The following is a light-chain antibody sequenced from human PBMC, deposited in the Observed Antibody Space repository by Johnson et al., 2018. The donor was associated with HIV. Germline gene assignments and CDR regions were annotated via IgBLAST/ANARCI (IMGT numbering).Light chain of an antibody. CDR3: GTWDTSLSAGGV. J-gene: IGLJ1*01. CDR2: EKN. CDR1: TYNIGNNY. V-gene: IGLV1-51*02. Sequence: QLVLTQPPSVSAAPGQKVTISCSGSTYNIGNNYVSWYQQLPGTAPTLLIYEKNKRPSGIPDRFSGSKSGTSATLGITGLQTGDEADYYCGTWDTSLSAGGVFGTGTKVTVL.